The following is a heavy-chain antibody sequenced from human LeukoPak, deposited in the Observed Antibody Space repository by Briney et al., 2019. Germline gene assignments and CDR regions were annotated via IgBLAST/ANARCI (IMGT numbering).Heavy chain of an antibody. CDR2: ISSSSSYI. CDR3: ARTRYAGHAFDI. V-gene: IGHV3-21*01. D-gene: IGHD2-15*01. Sequence: GGSLRLSCAASGFTFSTYEMNWVRQAPGKGLEWVSSISSSSSYIYYADSVKGRFTISRDNAKNSLYLQMNSLRAEDTAVYYCARTRYAGHAFDIWGQGTMVTVSS. J-gene: IGHJ3*02. CDR1: GFTFSTYE.